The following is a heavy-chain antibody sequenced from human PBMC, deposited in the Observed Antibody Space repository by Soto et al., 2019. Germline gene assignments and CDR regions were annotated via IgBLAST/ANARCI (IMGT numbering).Heavy chain of an antibody. CDR3: ARDVGGSSTLDY. Sequence: SETLSLTCTVSGGSLSSGPYYWGWIRQPPGKGLEWIGNIFYRGNTYYNPSLTSRVTISVDTSKNQFSLKLNSVTAADTAVYYCARDVGGSSTLDYWGQGTLVTVSS. D-gene: IGHD2-15*01. CDR2: IFYRGNT. J-gene: IGHJ4*02. CDR1: GGSLSSGPYY. V-gene: IGHV4-39*02.